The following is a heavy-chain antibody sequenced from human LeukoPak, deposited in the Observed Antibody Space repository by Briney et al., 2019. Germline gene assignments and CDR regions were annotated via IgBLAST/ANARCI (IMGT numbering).Heavy chain of an antibody. CDR1: GDSFSSHY. CDR3: ARDPVTVTKGFDI. Sequence: SETLSLTCAVSGDSFSSHYWTWIRQSPGTGLEWTGYISHIGRTNYNPSLKSRVTISIDTSKNQFSLKLRSVTAADTAVYYCARDPVTVTKGFDIWGQGTMVSVSS. D-gene: IGHD4-17*01. CDR2: ISHIGRT. J-gene: IGHJ3*02. V-gene: IGHV4-59*11.